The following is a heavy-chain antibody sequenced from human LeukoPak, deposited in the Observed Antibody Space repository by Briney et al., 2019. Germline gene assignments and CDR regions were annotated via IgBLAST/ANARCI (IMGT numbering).Heavy chain of an antibody. V-gene: IGHV3-30*02. CDR2: IRYDGSNK. D-gene: IGHD2-21*01. CDR3: ARESSGYSWPYYYYYYMDV. CDR1: GFTFSSYG. J-gene: IGHJ6*03. Sequence: PGGSLRLSCAASGFTFSSYGMHWVRQAPGKGLEWVAFIRYDGSNKYYADSVKGRFTISRDNSKNTLYLQMNSLRSDDTAVYYCARESSGYSWPYYYYYYMDVWGKGTTVTVSS.